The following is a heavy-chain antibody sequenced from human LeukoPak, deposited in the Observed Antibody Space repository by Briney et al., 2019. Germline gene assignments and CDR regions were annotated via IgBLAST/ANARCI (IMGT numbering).Heavy chain of an antibody. CDR1: GFTFSDYY. J-gene: IGHJ2*01. D-gene: IGHD3/OR15-3a*01. CDR3: AKSKDGLLMDWYFDL. CDR2: ISSSGSTI. Sequence: GGSLRLSCAASGFTFSDYYMSWIRQAPGKGLEWVSYISSSGSTIYYADSVKGRFTISRDNAKNSLYLQMNSLRAEDTAVYYCAKSKDGLLMDWYFDLWGRGTLVTVSS. V-gene: IGHV3-11*01.